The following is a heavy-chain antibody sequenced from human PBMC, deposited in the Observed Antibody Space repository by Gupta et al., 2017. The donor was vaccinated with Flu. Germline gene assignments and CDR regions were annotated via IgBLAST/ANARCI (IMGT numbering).Heavy chain of an antibody. CDR3: AKEGGGDKRETD. Sequence: EVQLLESGGGLVQPGGSLRLSCAASGFTFADYAMDWVRQAPGKGLEWVSGFDHDGSEVYADAVKGRFTIFRDNSKNTLYLQMNSLRDEDTAVYYCAKEGGGDKRETDWGQGTLVTVSS. D-gene: IGHD2-21*02. CDR1: GFTFADYA. CDR2: FDHDGSE. J-gene: IGHJ4*02. V-gene: IGHV3-23*01.